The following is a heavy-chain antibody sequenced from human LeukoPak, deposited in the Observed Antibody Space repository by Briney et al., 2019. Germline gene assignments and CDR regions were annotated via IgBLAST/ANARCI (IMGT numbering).Heavy chain of an antibody. CDR2: MNPNSGNT. CDR1: GYTFTSYD. CDR3: ARRLRWSENWFDP. J-gene: IGHJ5*02. V-gene: IGHV1-8*01. D-gene: IGHD4-23*01. Sequence: ASVKVSCKASGYTFTSYDINWVRQATGQGLEWMGWMNPNSGNTGYAQKFQGRVTMTRNTSISTAHMELSSLRSEDTAVYYCARRLRWSENWFDPWGQGTLVTVSS.